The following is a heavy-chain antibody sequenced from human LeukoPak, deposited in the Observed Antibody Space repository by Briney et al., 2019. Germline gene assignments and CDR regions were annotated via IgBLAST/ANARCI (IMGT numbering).Heavy chain of an antibody. CDR1: GGSISSYY. J-gene: IGHJ4*02. CDR2: IYYSGST. CDR3: ARLNDDDSSGYYFGY. D-gene: IGHD3-22*01. Sequence: PSETLSLTCTVSGGSISSYYWSWIRQPPGKGLEWIGYIYYSGSTNYNPSLKSRVTISVDTSKNQFSLKLSSVTAADTAVYYCARLNDDDSSGYYFGYWGQGTLVTVSS. V-gene: IGHV4-59*01.